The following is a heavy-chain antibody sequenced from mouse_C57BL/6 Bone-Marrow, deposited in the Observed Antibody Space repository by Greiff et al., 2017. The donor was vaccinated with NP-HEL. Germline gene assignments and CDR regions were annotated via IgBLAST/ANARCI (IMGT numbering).Heavy chain of an antibody. J-gene: IGHJ3*01. CDR1: GYTFTSYW. V-gene: IGHV1-69*01. Sequence: QVQLQQPGAELVRPGASVKLSCKASGYTFTSYWMHWVKQRPGQGLEWIGEIDPSDSYTNYTQKFKGKSTLTVDTSSSTAYMQLSSLTSEDSAVYYCARSCGYAWFAYWGQGTLVTVSA. CDR3: ARSCGYAWFAY. CDR2: IDPSDSYT. D-gene: IGHD2-2*01.